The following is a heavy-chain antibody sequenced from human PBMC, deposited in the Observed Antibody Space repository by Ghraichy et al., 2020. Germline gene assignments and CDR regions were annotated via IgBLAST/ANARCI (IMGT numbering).Heavy chain of an antibody. Sequence: SETLSLTCTVSGGSISSSSYYLGWIRQPPGKGLEWIGSIYYSGSTYYNPSLKSRVTISVDTSKNQFSLKLSSVTAADTAVYYCARQWGRDLGRNWYFDLWGRGTLVTVSS. CDR2: IYYSGST. CDR3: ARQWGRDLGRNWYFDL. J-gene: IGHJ2*01. V-gene: IGHV4-39*01. D-gene: IGHD7-27*01. CDR1: GGSISSSSYY.